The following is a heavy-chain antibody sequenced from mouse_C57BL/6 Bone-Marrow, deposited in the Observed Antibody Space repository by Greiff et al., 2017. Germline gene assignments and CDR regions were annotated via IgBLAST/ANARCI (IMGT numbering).Heavy chain of an antibody. CDR1: GYTFTTYP. J-gene: IGHJ2*01. CDR3: ARGGNDEGYYFDY. CDR2: FHPYNDDT. Sequence: QVQLQQSGAELVKPGASVKMSCKASGYTFTTYPIEWMKQNHGKSLEWIGNFHPYNDDTKYTEKFKGKATLTVEKASSTVYLSLSRLTSDDSSVDDCARGGNDEGYYFDYWGQGTTRTVSS. D-gene: IGHD1-1*02. V-gene: IGHV1-47*01.